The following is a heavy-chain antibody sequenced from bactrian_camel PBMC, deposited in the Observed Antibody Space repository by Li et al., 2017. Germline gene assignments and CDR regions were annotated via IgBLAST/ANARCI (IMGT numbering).Heavy chain of an antibody. J-gene: IGHJ6*01. CDR1: GAIYCRYD. D-gene: IGHD6*01. CDR2: ISSDGST. V-gene: IGHV3S53*01. CDR3: KPDPVRKGSWCFGG. Sequence: VQLVESGGGSVEAGGSLRLSCAASGAIYCRYDMSWYRQAPGKEREFVSAISSDGSTSYADSVKGRFTISQDNAKRTGYLQMNSLKPEDTAMYYCKPDPVRKGSWCFGGWGQGTQVTVS.